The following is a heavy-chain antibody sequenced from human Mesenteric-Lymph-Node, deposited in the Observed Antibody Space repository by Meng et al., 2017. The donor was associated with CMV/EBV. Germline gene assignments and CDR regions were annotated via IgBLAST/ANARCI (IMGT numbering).Heavy chain of an antibody. V-gene: IGHV4-34*01. D-gene: IGHD3-3*01. CDR2: INHSGST. CDR3: ARVMYYDFWSGYSGRHYFDY. CDR1: SFRGSY. J-gene: IGHJ4*02. Sequence: SFRGSYWSWIRQPPGQGLEWIGEINHSGSTNYNPSLKSRVTISVDTSKNQFSLKLSSVTAADTAVYYCARVMYYDFWSGYSGRHYFDYWGQGTLVTVSS.